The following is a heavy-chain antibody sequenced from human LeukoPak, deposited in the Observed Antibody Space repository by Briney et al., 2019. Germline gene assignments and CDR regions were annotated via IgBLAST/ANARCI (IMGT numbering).Heavy chain of an antibody. Sequence: SETLSLTCTVSGGSISSYYWSWIRQPPGKGLEWIGYIYYSGSTNYNPSLKSRVTISVDTSKNQFSLKLSSVTAADTAVYYCARDMYYYGSGFRDYYYYMDVWGKGTTVTISS. D-gene: IGHD3-10*01. V-gene: IGHV4-59*01. CDR3: ARDMYYYGSGFRDYYYYMDV. J-gene: IGHJ6*03. CDR2: IYYSGST. CDR1: GGSISSYY.